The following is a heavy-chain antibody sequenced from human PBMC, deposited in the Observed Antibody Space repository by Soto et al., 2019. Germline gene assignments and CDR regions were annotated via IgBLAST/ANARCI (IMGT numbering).Heavy chain of an antibody. J-gene: IGHJ4*02. CDR2: INYSGST. CDR3: TRANWYSEY. CDR1: GGSFSGYY. Sequence: SETLSLTCAVYGGSFSGYYWSWIRQPPGKGLEWIGEINYSGSTNYNPSLKGRVTMSVDTSKNQFSLKFSSVTAADTAVYYCTRANWYSEYWGQGTLVTVSS. D-gene: IGHD7-27*01. V-gene: IGHV4-34*01.